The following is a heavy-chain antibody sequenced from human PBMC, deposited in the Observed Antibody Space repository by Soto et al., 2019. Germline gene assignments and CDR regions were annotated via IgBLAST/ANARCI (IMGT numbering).Heavy chain of an antibody. CDR1: GGSISGYY. J-gene: IGHJ6*02. V-gene: IGHV4-59*01. Sequence: PSETLSLTCTVSGGSISGYYWSWIRQPPGKGLGGIGNVYYSGGAKYNPSVKRRVSISVDTSKNQFSLNLSSVTAADTAVYYCTRDGDGRMTTNPYYYYGMDVWGPGITVTVSS. CDR3: TRDGDGRMTTNPYYYYGMDV. CDR2: VYYSGGA. D-gene: IGHD2-21*02.